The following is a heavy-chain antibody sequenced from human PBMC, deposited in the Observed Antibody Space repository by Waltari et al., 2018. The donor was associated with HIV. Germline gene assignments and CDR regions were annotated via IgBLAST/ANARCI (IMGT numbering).Heavy chain of an antibody. Sequence: EVQLVESGGGLVQPGGSLRLSCAASGFTVSSNYMRWVSQAPGKGLEWVSVIYSGGSTYYADSVKGRFTISRDNSKNTLYLQMNSLRAEDTAVYYCARIGCSSTSCLDYWGQGTLVTVSS. CDR3: ARIGCSSTSCLDY. V-gene: IGHV3-66*02. D-gene: IGHD2-2*01. CDR1: GFTVSSNY. J-gene: IGHJ4*02. CDR2: IYSGGST.